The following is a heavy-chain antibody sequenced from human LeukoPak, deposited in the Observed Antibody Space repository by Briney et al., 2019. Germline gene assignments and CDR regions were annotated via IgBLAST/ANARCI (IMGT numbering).Heavy chain of an antibody. CDR2: ISGSGGTT. CDR3: AKRAGGYYFDY. J-gene: IGHJ4*02. V-gene: IGHV3-23*01. CDR1: GFTFSDYA. Sequence: PGGSLRLSCAASGFTFSDYAMSWVRQAPGKGREWASTISGSGGTTYYTDSVKGRFTISRDSSKNTLYLQMNSLRAEDTAVYYCAKRAGGYYFDYWGQGTLVTVSS. D-gene: IGHD3-10*01.